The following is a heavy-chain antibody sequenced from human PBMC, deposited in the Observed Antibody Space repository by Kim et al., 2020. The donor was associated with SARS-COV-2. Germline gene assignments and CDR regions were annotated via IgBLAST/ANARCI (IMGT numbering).Heavy chain of an antibody. CDR3: ARGQGLITMIVVVVGAFDY. J-gene: IGHJ4*02. V-gene: IGHV4-31*03. CDR1: GGSISSGGYY. Sequence: SETLSLTCTVSGGSISSGGYYWSWIRQHPGKGLEWIGYIYYSGSTYYIPSLKSRVTISVDTSKNQFSLKLSSVTAADTAVYYCARGQGLITMIVVVVGAFDYWAQGTLVTVSS. D-gene: IGHD3-22*01. CDR2: IYYSGST.